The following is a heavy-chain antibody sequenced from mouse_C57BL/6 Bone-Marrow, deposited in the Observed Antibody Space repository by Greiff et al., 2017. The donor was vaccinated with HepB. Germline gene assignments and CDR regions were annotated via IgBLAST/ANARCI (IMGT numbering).Heavy chain of an antibody. V-gene: IGHV2-2*01. Sequence: VMLVESGPGLVQPSQSLSLTCTVSGFSLTSYGVHWVRQSPGKGLEWLGVIWSGGSTDYNAAFISRLSISKNHSKSQVFFKMNSLQADDTAIYYCARDTTVVIDYWGRGTTLTVTS. D-gene: IGHD1-1*01. CDR1: GFSLTSYG. CDR3: ARDTTVVIDY. CDR2: IWSGGST. J-gene: IGHJ2*01.